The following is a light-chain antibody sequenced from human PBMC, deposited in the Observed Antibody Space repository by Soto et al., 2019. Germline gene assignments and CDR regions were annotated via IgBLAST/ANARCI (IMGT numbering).Light chain of an antibody. Sequence: EIVLTQSPGTLSLSPGERATLSCRASQSVRSNYLAWYQQKPGQAPRLLIYGASIRATGIPDRFGGSGSGTDFTLTISRLAPEDFAVYYCQHYSSSPWTFGQGTKVEIK. CDR3: QHYSSSPWT. CDR1: QSVRSNY. V-gene: IGKV3-20*01. J-gene: IGKJ1*01. CDR2: GAS.